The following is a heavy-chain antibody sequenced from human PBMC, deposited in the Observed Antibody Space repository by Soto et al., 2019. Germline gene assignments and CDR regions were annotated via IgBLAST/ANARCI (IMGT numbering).Heavy chain of an antibody. V-gene: IGHV1-8*01. CDR2: MNPNSGNT. CDR3: ARGDCSGGSCPFDY. J-gene: IGHJ4*02. Sequence: ASVKVSCKASGYTFTSYDINWVRQATGQGLEWMGWMNPNSGNTGYAQKFQGRVTMTRNTSISTAYMELSSLRSEDTAVYYCARGDCSGGSCPFDYWGQGTLVTVSS. D-gene: IGHD2-15*01. CDR1: GYTFTSYD.